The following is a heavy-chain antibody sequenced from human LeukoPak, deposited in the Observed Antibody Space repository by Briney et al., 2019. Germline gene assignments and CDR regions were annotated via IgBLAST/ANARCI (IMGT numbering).Heavy chain of an antibody. Sequence: GSLRLSRAASGFTFRTYWMAWVRQAPGKGLEWVANIKGDESARHQADSVKGRFTISRDNAQNSVYLQMSSLRGEDTAVYYCARDVGGSLDYWGQGTLVTVSS. V-gene: IGHV3-7*01. CDR1: GFTFRTYW. J-gene: IGHJ4*02. CDR3: ARDVGGSLDY. D-gene: IGHD1-26*01. CDR2: IKGDESAR.